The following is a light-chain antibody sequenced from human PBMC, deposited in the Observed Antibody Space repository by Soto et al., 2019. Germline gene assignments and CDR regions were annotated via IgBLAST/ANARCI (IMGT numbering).Light chain of an antibody. V-gene: IGLV2-14*01. CDR3: RSYTTTSTYV. J-gene: IGLJ1*01. Sequence: QSALTQPASVSGSPGQSITISCTGTSSDVGAYNYVSWYQQHPGKAPKLIIYEVSNRPSGVSNRFSGSKSGNTASLTISGLQAEDDADYHCRSYTTTSTYVFGTGTKLTVL. CDR1: SSDVGAYNY. CDR2: EVS.